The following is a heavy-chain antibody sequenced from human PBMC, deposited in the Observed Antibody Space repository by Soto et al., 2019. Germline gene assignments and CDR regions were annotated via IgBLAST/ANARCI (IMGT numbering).Heavy chain of an antibody. V-gene: IGHV3-33*01. CDR1: GFTFSSYG. CDR3: ARDSNYDSSGYLLYYYYYGMDV. CDR2: IWYDGSNK. Sequence: GGSLRLSCAASGFTFSSYGMHWVRQAPGKGLEWVAVIWYDGSNKYYADSVKGRFTISRDNSKNTLYLQMNSLRAEDTAVYYCARDSNYDSSGYLLYYYYYGMDVWGQWTTVTVSS. D-gene: IGHD3-22*01. J-gene: IGHJ6*02.